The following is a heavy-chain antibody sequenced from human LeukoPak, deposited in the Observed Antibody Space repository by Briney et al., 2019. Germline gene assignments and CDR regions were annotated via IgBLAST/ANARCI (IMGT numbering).Heavy chain of an antibody. J-gene: IGHJ4*02. CDR3: ARDSSPYGDYALNY. Sequence: PSETLPLTCTVSGGSISSGGYSWSWIRQPPGKGLEWIGYIYHSGSTYYNPSLKSRVTISVDRSKNQFSLKLNSVTAADTAVYYCARDSSPYGDYALNYWGQGTLVTVSS. V-gene: IGHV4-30-2*01. CDR1: GGSISSGGYS. D-gene: IGHD4-17*01. CDR2: IYHSGST.